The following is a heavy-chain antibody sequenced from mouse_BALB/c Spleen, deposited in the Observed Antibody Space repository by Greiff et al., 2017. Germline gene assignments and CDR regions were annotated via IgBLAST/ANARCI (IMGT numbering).Heavy chain of an antibody. Sequence: EVHLVESGGGLVQPGGSRKLSCAASGFTFSSFGMHWVRQAPEKGLEWVAYISSGSSTIYYADTVKGRFTISRDNPKNTLFLQMTSLRSEDTAMYYCARSYYGPYYFDYWGQGTTLTVSS. J-gene: IGHJ2*01. D-gene: IGHD1-2*01. CDR1: GFTFSSFG. CDR2: ISSGSSTI. V-gene: IGHV5-17*02. CDR3: ARSYYGPYYFDY.